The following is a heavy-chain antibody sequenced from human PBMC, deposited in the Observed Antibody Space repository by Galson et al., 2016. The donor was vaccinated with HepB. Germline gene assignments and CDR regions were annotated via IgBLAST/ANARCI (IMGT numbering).Heavy chain of an antibody. Sequence: SLRLSCAASGFSFSSYDMNWVRQTPGKGLEWVSIISANGEAAYYTDSVQGRFTISRDNSKNTLFLEVNSLRAEDTAVYYCARRADLALEYFWFIYGMDVWGQGTTVTVSS. J-gene: IGHJ6*02. V-gene: IGHV3-23*01. CDR2: ISANGEAA. CDR3: ARRADLALEYFWFIYGMDV. D-gene: IGHD3-3*01. CDR1: GFSFSSYD.